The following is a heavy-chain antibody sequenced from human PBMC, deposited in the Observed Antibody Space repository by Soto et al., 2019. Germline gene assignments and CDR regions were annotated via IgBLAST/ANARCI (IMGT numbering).Heavy chain of an antibody. Sequence: QVQLVESGGGVVQPGRSLRLSCAASGFTFSSYAMHWVRQAPGKGLEWVAVISYDGSNKYYADSVKGRFTISRDNSKNTLHLQMNSLRAEDTAVYYCASARRRYDSSGYSLDYWGQGTLVTVSS. CDR3: ASARRRYDSSGYSLDY. J-gene: IGHJ4*02. CDR1: GFTFSSYA. D-gene: IGHD3-22*01. V-gene: IGHV3-30-3*01. CDR2: ISYDGSNK.